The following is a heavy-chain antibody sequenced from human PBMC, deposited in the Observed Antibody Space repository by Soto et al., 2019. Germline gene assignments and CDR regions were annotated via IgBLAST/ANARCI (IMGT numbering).Heavy chain of an antibody. CDR3: ARGNRWRGVVVVAARATYYYGMDV. J-gene: IGHJ6*02. Sequence: SSETLSLTCAVYGGSFSGYYWSWIRQPPGKGLEWIGEINHSGSTNYNPSLKSRVTISVDTSKNQFSLKLSSVTAADTAVYYCARGNRWRGVVVVAARATYYYGMDVWGQGTTVTVSS. CDR2: INHSGST. D-gene: IGHD2-15*01. V-gene: IGHV4-34*01. CDR1: GGSFSGYY.